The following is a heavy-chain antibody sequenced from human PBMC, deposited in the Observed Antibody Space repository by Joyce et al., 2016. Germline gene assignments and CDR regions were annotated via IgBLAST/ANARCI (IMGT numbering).Heavy chain of an antibody. D-gene: IGHD1-1*01. J-gene: IGHJ5*02. CDR2: IYYSGNA. CDR3: ARGGGWNHWFDP. V-gene: IGHV4-31*03. Sequence: QVQLQESGPGPVKPSQTLSLTCTVSGGSISSGSYYWNWIHQHPGKGLEWIGYIYYSGNAYYNPSLKSRATILVDTSKKQFSLQLSSVTAADTAVYYCARGGGWNHWFDPWGQGTLVTVSS. CDR1: GGSISSGSYY.